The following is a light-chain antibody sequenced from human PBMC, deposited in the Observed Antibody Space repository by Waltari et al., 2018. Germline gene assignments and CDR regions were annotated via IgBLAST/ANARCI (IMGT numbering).Light chain of an antibody. CDR1: QGISSW. CDR2: AAS. Sequence: DIQLTQSPSSVAASVGDTVTITCRASQGISSWLVWYQQKPGKAPKLLIYAASGLPGGVPSRFSGSGSGTDFTLTIHSLQPEDFATYYCQQTDTFPRTFGQGTRLEIK. CDR3: QQTDTFPRT. V-gene: IGKV1-12*01. J-gene: IGKJ5*01.